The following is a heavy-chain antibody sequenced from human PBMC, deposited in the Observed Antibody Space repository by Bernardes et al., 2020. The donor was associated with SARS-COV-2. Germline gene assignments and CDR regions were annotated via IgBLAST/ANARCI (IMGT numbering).Heavy chain of an antibody. CDR1: GGSLSGYY. CDR3: ARAVWGIWHFDL. V-gene: IGHV4-34*01. Sequence: LSLTCAVYGGSLSGYYWNWIRQPPGKGLEWIGEINYSGSTNYNPSLKSRVTISVDTSKNQFSLKLSSVTAADTAVYYCARAVWGIWHFDLWGRDTLVTVSS. J-gene: IGHJ2*01. CDR2: INYSGST. D-gene: IGHD3-16*01.